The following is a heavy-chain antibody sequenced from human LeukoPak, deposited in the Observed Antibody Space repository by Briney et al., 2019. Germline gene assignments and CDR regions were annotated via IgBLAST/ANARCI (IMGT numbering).Heavy chain of an antibody. V-gene: IGHV3-11*04. CDR3: VREVRWYFDL. Sequence: GGSLRLSCAVSGFTFSDHYMSWIRQAPGKGLEWVSYISSSGSTIHYADSVKGRFTISRDNAKNSLYLQMNSLRAEDTAVYYCVREVRWYFDLWGRGTLVTVSS. CDR2: ISSSGSTI. D-gene: IGHD4-11*01. CDR1: GFTFSDHY. J-gene: IGHJ2*01.